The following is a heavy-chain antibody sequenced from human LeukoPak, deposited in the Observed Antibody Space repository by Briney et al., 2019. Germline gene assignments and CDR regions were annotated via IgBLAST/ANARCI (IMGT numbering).Heavy chain of an antibody. Sequence: PGGSLRLSCAASGFRFNTFWMSWVRQAPGKGLEWVANIKQDGNEKYYADSVKGRFTISRDNAKNSLYLQMNSLRVEDTAVYYCARDQDTAMVRYMDVWGKGTTVTVSS. D-gene: IGHD5-18*01. J-gene: IGHJ6*03. CDR1: GFRFNTFW. CDR2: IKQDGNEK. V-gene: IGHV3-7*01. CDR3: ARDQDTAMVRYMDV.